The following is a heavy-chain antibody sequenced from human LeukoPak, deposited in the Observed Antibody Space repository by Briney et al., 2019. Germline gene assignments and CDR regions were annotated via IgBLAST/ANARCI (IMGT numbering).Heavy chain of an antibody. CDR3: ARVAEGSYCSGGSCYGSLDY. Sequence: SETLSLTCTVSGGSISSYYWSWIRQPPGKGLEWIGYIYYSGSTNYNPSLKSRVTISVDTSKNQFSLKLSSVTAADTAVYYCARVAEGSYCSGGSCYGSLDYWGQGTLVTVSS. J-gene: IGHJ4*02. CDR1: GGSISSYY. D-gene: IGHD2-15*01. CDR2: IYYSGST. V-gene: IGHV4-59*01.